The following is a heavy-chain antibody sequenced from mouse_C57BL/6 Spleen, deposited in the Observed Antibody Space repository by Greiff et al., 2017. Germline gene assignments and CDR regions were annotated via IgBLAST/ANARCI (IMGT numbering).Heavy chain of an antibody. V-gene: IGHV1-64*01. J-gene: IGHJ2*01. D-gene: IGHD4-1*01. Sequence: QVHVKQPGAELVKPGASVKLSCKASGYTFTSYWMHWVKQRPGQGLEWIGLIHPNSGSTNYNEKFKSKATLTVDKSSSTAYMQLSSLTSEDSAVYYCARGGWDGLDYWGQGTTLTVSS. CDR1: GYTFTSYW. CDR3: ARGGWDGLDY. CDR2: IHPNSGST.